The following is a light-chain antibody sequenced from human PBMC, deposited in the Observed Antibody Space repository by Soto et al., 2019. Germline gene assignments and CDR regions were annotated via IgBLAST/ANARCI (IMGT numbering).Light chain of an antibody. Sequence: IVVTQSPATLSLSPGERATLSCRASQSVSRYLSWYQQKPGQAPRLLIYDASNRATGIPARFSGSGSGTDFTLTISRLESEDFAVYYCQQRSDWPYTFGQGTTLEIK. V-gene: IGKV3-11*01. CDR3: QQRSDWPYT. J-gene: IGKJ2*01. CDR2: DAS. CDR1: QSVSRY.